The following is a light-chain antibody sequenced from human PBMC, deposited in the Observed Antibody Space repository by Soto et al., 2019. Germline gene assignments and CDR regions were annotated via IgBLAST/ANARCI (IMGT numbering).Light chain of an antibody. V-gene: IGLV2-11*01. J-gene: IGLJ1*01. CDR1: SSDVGGYNY. CDR3: CSYAGSYTSLYV. CDR2: DVS. Sequence: QSVLTQPLSVSGSPGQSVTISCTGTSSDVGGYNYVSWYQQHPGKAPKLMIYDVSKRPSGVPDRFSGSKSGNTASLTISGLQAEDEADYYCCSYAGSYTSLYVFGTGTKVTVL.